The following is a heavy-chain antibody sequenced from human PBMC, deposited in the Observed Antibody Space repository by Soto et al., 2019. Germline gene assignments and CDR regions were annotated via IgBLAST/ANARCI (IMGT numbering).Heavy chain of an antibody. D-gene: IGHD3-9*01. CDR2: MNPNSGNT. CDR1: GYTFTSYD. Sequence: QVQLVQSGAEVKKPGASVKVSCKASGYTFTSYDINWVRQATGQGLEWMGWMNPNSGNTGYAQKFQGRVTMTRNTSISTAYMELSSLRSEDTAVYYSARDRGYDILTGSNYYYGMDVWGQGTTVTVSS. V-gene: IGHV1-8*01. J-gene: IGHJ6*02. CDR3: ARDRGYDILTGSNYYYGMDV.